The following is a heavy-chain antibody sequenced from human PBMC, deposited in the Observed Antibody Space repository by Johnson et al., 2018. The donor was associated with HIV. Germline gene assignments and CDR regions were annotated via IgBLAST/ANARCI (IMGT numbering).Heavy chain of an antibody. CDR3: ARDLPWSSSSFDAFDI. V-gene: IGHV3-66*03. CDR2: IYSGGST. CDR1: GFTVSSNY. J-gene: IGHJ3*02. D-gene: IGHD6-6*01. Sequence: VQLVESGGGLIQPGGSLRLSCAASGFTVSSNYMSWVRQAPGKGLEWVSVIYSGGSTYYADSVKGRFTISRDNSKNTLSLHMNSLRAEDTAVYYCARDLPWSSSSFDAFDIWGQGTMVTVSS.